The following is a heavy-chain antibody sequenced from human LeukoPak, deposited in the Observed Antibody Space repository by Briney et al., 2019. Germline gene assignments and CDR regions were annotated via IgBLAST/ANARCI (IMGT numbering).Heavy chain of an antibody. D-gene: IGHD2-21*01. J-gene: IGHJ4*02. Sequence: PGGSLRPSCAASGFTFSSYAMSWVRQAPGKGLEWVSYISSSSSTIYYADSVKGRFTISRDNAKNSLYLQMNSLRAEDTAVYYCARQCGGDCYYTEGFDYWGQGTLVTVSS. CDR3: ARQCGGDCYYTEGFDY. CDR1: GFTFSSYA. V-gene: IGHV3-48*01. CDR2: ISSSSSTI.